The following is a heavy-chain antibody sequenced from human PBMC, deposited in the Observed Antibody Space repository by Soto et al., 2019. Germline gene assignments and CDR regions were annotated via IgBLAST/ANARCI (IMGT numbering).Heavy chain of an antibody. Sequence: GASVKVSCKASGYTFTSYYMHWVRQAPGQGLEWMGIINSSGGSTSYAQKFQGRVTMTRDTSTSTVYMELSSLRSEDTAVYYCATYSGYDHQDNYYYYGMDVWGQGTTVTVS. J-gene: IGHJ6*02. CDR3: ATYSGYDHQDNYYYYGMDV. V-gene: IGHV1-46*01. CDR2: INSSGGST. D-gene: IGHD5-12*01. CDR1: GYTFTSYY.